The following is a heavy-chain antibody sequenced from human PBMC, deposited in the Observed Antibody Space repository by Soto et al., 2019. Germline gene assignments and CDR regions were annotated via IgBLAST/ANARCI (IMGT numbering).Heavy chain of an antibody. CDR2: IYYSGST. J-gene: IGHJ5*02. CDR1: GGSISSYY. CDR3: ARHYQWADQRNWFDP. D-gene: IGHD1-26*01. Sequence: SETLSLTCTVSGGSISSYYWSWIRQPPGKGLEWIGYIYYSGSTNYNPSLKSRVTISVDTSKNQFSLKLSSVTAADTAVYYCARHYQWADQRNWFDPWGQGTLVTVSS. V-gene: IGHV4-59*08.